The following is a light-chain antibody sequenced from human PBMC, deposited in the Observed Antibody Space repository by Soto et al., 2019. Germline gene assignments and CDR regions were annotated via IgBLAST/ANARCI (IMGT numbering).Light chain of an antibody. CDR1: QSVGSD. CDR2: GVL. CDR3: QQSNNWPFT. Sequence: EIVMTQSPGTLSVSPGQRVTLSCRASQSVGSDLAWYQQKPGQAPRLLIYGVLTRATGIPSRFSGRGSGTEFALTISSLESEDFAVYYCQQSNNWPFTFGGGTKVDIK. V-gene: IGKV3-15*01. J-gene: IGKJ4*01.